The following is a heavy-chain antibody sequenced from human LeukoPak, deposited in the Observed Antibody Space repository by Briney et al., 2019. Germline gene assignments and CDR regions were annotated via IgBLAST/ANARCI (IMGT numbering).Heavy chain of an antibody. D-gene: IGHD1-14*01. Sequence: GGSLRLSCTASGLTFSTSGFNWVRQAPGKGLEWVASIGPTGSNRYHADSIKGRFTSSRDNANNFLYLQMNSLRAEDTAVYYCATETNGRHYDYWGQGTLLTVSS. CDR2: IGPTGSNR. CDR1: GLTFSTSG. V-gene: IGHV3-21*06. CDR3: ATETNGRHYDY. J-gene: IGHJ4*02.